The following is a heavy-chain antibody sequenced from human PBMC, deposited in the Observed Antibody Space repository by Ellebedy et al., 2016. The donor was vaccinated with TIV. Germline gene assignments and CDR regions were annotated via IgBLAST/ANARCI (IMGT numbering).Heavy chain of an antibody. CDR3: AKSGSITSRGPLAGY. CDR2: INTDGSST. V-gene: IGHV3-74*01. Sequence: GESLKISCVASGFTLSGYYMHWVRQVPGKGLVWVARINTDGSSTSYADSVEGRFTISRDNSNNMLYLQMNSLRVHDSALYYCAKSGSITSRGPLAGYWGQGTKVTVSS. CDR1: GFTLSGYY. J-gene: IGHJ4*02. D-gene: IGHD3-10*01.